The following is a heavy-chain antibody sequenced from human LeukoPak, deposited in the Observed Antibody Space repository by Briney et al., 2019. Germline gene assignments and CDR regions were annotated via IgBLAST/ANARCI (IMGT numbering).Heavy chain of an antibody. J-gene: IGHJ6*03. CDR3: ARVGSTLGRYYYYMDV. D-gene: IGHD3-16*01. CDR1: GFTFSSYS. CDR2: VNWNGGST. V-gene: IGHV3-20*04. Sequence: WTGGSLRLSCAASGFTFSSYSMSWLRQAPGKGLEWVSGVNWNGGSTGYVDSVKGRFTISRDNAKNSLYLQMNSLRAEDTALYYCARVGSTLGRYYYYMDVWGKGTTVTVSS.